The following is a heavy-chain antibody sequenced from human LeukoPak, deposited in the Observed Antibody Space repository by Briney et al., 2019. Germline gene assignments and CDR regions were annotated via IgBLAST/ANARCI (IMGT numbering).Heavy chain of an antibody. CDR3: ARDKKTSYYDSSGYYYPDAFDI. CDR1: GGSISGYS. CDR2: IYTCGST. Sequence: SEILSLTCTVSGGSISGYSRNWIRQPAGKGLEWIGRIYTCGSTKYSPSLKSRVTMSVDTSKNQFSLKLSSVTAADTAVYYCARDKKTSYYDSSGYYYPDAFDIWGQGTTVTVSS. V-gene: IGHV4-4*07. J-gene: IGHJ3*02. D-gene: IGHD3-22*01.